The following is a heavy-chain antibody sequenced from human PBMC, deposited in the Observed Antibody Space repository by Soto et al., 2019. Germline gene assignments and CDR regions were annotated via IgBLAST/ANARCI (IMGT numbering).Heavy chain of an antibody. Sequence: GEALKISCKASGYRFTTYWIAWVRQMPGRGLELMGIVYPGDSNTKYGPSFQGRITISADRSINTAYLQWSSLEASDTAMYYCARAPTIGTVWGRDFSSFLYXWGQGTTVTVS. CDR1: GYRFTTYW. CDR3: ARAPTIGTVWGRDFSSFLYX. D-gene: IGHD3-16*01. CDR2: VYPGDSNT. V-gene: IGHV5-51*01. J-gene: IGHJ6*02.